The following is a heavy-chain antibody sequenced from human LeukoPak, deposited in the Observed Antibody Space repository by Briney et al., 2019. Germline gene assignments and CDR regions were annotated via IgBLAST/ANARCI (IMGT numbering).Heavy chain of an antibody. J-gene: IGHJ4*02. D-gene: IGHD6-13*01. Sequence: SETLSLTCTVSGGSISSSNYYWGWIRQPPGKGLEWIGSMYYSGSTYYNPSLKSRVTISVDTSKNQFSLKLSSVTAADTAVYYCARGAGDYWGQGTLVTVSS. CDR3: ARGAGDY. CDR1: GGSISSSNYY. CDR2: MYYSGST. V-gene: IGHV4-39*01.